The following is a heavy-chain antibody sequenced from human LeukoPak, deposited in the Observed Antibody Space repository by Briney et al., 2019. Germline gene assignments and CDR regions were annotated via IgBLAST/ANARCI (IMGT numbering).Heavy chain of an antibody. J-gene: IGHJ5*02. CDR1: GFTFSNYW. V-gene: IGHV3-74*01. Sequence: GGSLRLSCVASGFTFSNYWMDWVRHPPGKGVVWVSRIYVDGRTTNYADSVKGRFTISRDNAKNTVYLEMNSLSVEDTATYYCIRDFRSADLWGQGTLVTVTS. CDR3: IRDFRSADL. CDR2: IYVDGRTT.